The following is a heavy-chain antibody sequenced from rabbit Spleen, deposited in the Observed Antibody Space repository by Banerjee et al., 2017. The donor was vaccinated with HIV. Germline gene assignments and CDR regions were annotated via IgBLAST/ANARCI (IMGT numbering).Heavy chain of an antibody. J-gene: IGHJ2*01. CDR2: IDPNDGDT. Sequence: LEESGGGLVKPGGTLTLTCTVSGFSFSSNWICWVRQAPGKGLEWIACIDPNDGDTDYANWPKGRFTISKTSSTTVTLQMTSLTAADTATYFCARNYVNAFDPWGPGTLVTVS. V-gene: IGHV1S45*01. CDR3: ARNYVNAFDP. D-gene: IGHD1-1*01. CDR1: GFSFSSNW.